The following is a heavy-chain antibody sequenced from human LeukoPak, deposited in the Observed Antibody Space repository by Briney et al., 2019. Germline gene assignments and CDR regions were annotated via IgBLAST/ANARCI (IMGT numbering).Heavy chain of an antibody. V-gene: IGHV3-23*01. D-gene: IGHD3-16*01. CDR2: TSGSSGST. J-gene: IGHJ4*02. CDR1: GFTFSSYA. CDR3: AKDLSSYARYYFDY. Sequence: GGSLRLSCAASGFTFSSYAMSWVRQAPGKGLEWVSATSGSSGSTYYADSVKGRFTISRDNSKNTLYLQMNSLRAEDTAVYYCAKDLSSYARYYFDYWGQGTLVTVSS.